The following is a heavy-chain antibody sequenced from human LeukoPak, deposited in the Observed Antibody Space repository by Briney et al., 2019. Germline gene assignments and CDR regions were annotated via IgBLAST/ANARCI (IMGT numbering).Heavy chain of an antibody. Sequence: PSETLSLTCTVSGGSISTYYWNWIRQSPGKGLEWIGEINHSGSTNYNPSLKSRVTISVDTSKNQFSLKLSSVTAADTAVYYCARGVGSRAMVRGVTNWFDPWGQGTLVTVSS. CDR1: GGSISTYY. CDR3: ARGVGSRAMVRGVTNWFDP. D-gene: IGHD3-10*01. J-gene: IGHJ5*02. V-gene: IGHV4-34*01. CDR2: INHSGST.